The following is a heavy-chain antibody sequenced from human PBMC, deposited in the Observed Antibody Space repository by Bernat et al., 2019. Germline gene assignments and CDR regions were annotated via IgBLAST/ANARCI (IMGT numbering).Heavy chain of an antibody. CDR3: AREGMMYGIGYGLDV. D-gene: IGHD2-8*01. CDR1: GFTFSSYA. J-gene: IGHJ6*02. Sequence: QVQLVESGGGVVQPGRSLRLSCAASGFTFSSYAMHWVRQAPGKGLEWVAVISYDGSNKYYADSVKGRFTISRDNAENSLHLQMNSLRAEDTAIYYCAREGMMYGIGYGLDVWGQGTTVTVSS. CDR2: ISYDGSNK. V-gene: IGHV3-30-3*01.